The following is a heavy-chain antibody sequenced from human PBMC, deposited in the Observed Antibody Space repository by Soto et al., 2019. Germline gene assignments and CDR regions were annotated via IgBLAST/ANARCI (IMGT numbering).Heavy chain of an antibody. CDR1: GGSINTTNW. D-gene: IGHD6-19*01. CDR3: AREGSQYSSGWEYSFDY. J-gene: IGHJ4*02. CDR2: IYHTGST. V-gene: IGHV4-4*02. Sequence: QVQLQESGPGLVKPSGTLSLTCAVSGGSINTTNWWIWVRQPPGKGLEWIGEIYHTGSTNYNPSLKSRVTISIDKSKNQFSLKVTSVTAADTAMYYCAREGSQYSSGWEYSFDYWGQGTLVTVSS.